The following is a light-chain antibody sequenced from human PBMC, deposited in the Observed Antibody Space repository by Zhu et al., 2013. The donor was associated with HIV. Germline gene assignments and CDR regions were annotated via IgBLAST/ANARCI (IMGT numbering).Light chain of an antibody. J-gene: IGKJ1*01. V-gene: IGKV1-33*01. CDR3: QQCENLLPT. Sequence: DIQMTQSPSSLSASVGDRVTIACQASQDIDIYLNWYQQKPGRAPKLLIYDASNLETGVPLRFSGNGSGTHFTFMISGLQPEDIATYYCQQCENLLPTFGQGTRVEL. CDR2: DAS. CDR1: QDIDIY.